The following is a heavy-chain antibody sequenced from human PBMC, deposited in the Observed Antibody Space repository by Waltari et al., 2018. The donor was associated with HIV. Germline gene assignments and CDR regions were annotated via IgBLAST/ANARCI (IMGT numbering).Heavy chain of an antibody. CDR2: IYPGDSDI. Sequence: EVQLVQSGAEVKRPGESLEISCQGSGYSLSTYWIGWVRQLPGKGLEWMGIIYPGDSDIKYSLSFQGQVRISVDKSVSTVYLQWNFVKASDTAIYYCARLGGGHCTATSCPRPFDVWGQGTMVTVSS. CDR3: ARLGGGHCTATSCPRPFDV. J-gene: IGHJ3*01. D-gene: IGHD2-8*02. V-gene: IGHV5-51*01. CDR1: GYSLSTYW.